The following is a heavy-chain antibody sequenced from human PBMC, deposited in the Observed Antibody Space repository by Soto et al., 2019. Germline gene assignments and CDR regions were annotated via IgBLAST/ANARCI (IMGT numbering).Heavy chain of an antibody. CDR1: GESFSGYY. J-gene: IGHJ4*02. CDR3: ARGWVGPGSHYFRF. D-gene: IGHD3-10*02. V-gene: IGHV4-34*01. CDR2: INRSRST. Sequence: QVQLQQWGAGLLKPSETLSLTCAVYGESFSGYYWSWIRQPPGKGLEWIGEINRSRSTNHNPSIKSRVTISVDTSKNQFSLKLNSVTAADTAVYYCARGWVGPGSHYFRFWGQGTLVTVSS.